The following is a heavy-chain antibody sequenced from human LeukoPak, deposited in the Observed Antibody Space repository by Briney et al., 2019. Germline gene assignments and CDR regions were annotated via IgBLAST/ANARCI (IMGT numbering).Heavy chain of an antibody. CDR2: IHHSGNRFESGST. V-gene: IGHV4-38-2*02. CDR1: GQSIINNYY. J-gene: IGHJ1*01. Sequence: PSETLSLTCTVSGQSIINNYYWGWIRQSPGKGLEWIGSIHHSGNRFESGSTHYNPSLRSRVTVSADTSKNEFSLTLRSVTAADTAVYFCARNASSGFFNAWGRGTLVTVSS. CDR3: ARNASSGFFNA. D-gene: IGHD6-25*01.